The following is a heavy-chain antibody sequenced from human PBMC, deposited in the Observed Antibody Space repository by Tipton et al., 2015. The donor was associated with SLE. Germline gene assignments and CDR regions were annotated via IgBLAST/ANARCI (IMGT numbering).Heavy chain of an antibody. CDR3: ARDEYRYDGTGYHLLGHFDY. CDR1: GGSMNSGGYS. Sequence: TLSLTCAVSGGSMNSGGYSWNWIRQPPGKGLEWIGYISYSGSTNYNSSLKSRLTISVDTSKNQFSLKLSSVTAADTAVYYCARDEYRYDGTGYHLLGHFDYWGQGTLVTVSS. CDR2: ISYSGST. J-gene: IGHJ4*02. V-gene: IGHV4-30-4*07. D-gene: IGHD3-22*01.